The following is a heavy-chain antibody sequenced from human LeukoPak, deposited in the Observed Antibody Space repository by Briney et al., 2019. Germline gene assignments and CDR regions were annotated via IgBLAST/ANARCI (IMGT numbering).Heavy chain of an antibody. D-gene: IGHD2-21*01. CDR3: ATGPYSFDY. Sequence: GMHXVXQAXXXXLEWVAVISYDGSNKYYADSVKGRFTISRDNSKNTLYLQMNSLRAEDTAVYYCATGPYSFDYWGQGTLVTVSS. CDR2: ISYDGSNK. J-gene: IGHJ4*02. V-gene: IGHV3-30*03.